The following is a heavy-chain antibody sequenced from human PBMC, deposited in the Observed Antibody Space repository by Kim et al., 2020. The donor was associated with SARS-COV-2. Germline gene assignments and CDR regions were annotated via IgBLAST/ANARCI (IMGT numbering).Heavy chain of an antibody. CDR2: ISWNSGSI. J-gene: IGHJ1*01. Sequence: GGSLRLSCAASGFTFDDYAMHWVRQAPGKGLEWVSGISWNSGSIGYADSVKGRFTISRDNAKNSLYLQMNSLRAEDTALYYCAKDSPPGGPIEHWGQGTLVTVSS. CDR3: AKDSPPGGPIEH. CDR1: GFTFDDYA. V-gene: IGHV3-9*01. D-gene: IGHD1-26*01.